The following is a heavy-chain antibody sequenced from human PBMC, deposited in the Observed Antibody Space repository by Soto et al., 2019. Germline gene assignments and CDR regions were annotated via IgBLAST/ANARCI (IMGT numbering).Heavy chain of an antibody. CDR3: AKVSLSDFGVSYWGPGYYFDY. CDR1: GFTFSSYA. D-gene: IGHD3-3*01. CDR2: ISGSGGST. V-gene: IGHV3-23*01. J-gene: IGHJ4*02. Sequence: HPGGSLRLSCAASGFTFSSYAMSWVRQAPGKGLEWVSAISGSGGSTYYADSVKGRFTISRDNSKNTLYLQMNSLRAEDTAVYYCAKVSLSDFGVSYWGPGYYFDYWGQGTLVTVSS.